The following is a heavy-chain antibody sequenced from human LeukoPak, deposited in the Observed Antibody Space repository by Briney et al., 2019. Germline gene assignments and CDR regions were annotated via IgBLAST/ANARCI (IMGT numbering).Heavy chain of an antibody. V-gene: IGHV3-21*01. CDR3: ARDSVWRGPPIAVAGTDF. D-gene: IGHD6-19*01. CDR1: GFTFSSYS. J-gene: IGHJ4*02. CDR2: ISPSSTYI. Sequence: GGSLRLSCAASGFTFSSYSMNWVRQAPGKGLEWVSSISPSSTYIYYADSMKGRFTISRDNAKNSLYLQMNSLRAEDTAVYCCARDSVWRGPPIAVAGTDFWGRGTLVTVSS.